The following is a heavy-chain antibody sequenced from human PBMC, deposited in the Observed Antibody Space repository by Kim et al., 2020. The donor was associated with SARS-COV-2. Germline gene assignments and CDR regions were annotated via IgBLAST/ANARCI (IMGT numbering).Heavy chain of an antibody. CDR3: ARLQGSGSLGYPIDY. CDR2: IYPGDSDT. J-gene: IGHJ4*02. Sequence: GESLKISCKGSGYTFTSHWIAWVRQMSGKGLEWMGIIYPGDSDTRYSPSFQGQVTMSDDKSIPTAYLHWSSLKASDTAIYYCARLQGSGSLGYPIDYWGQGTLVTVSS. V-gene: IGHV5-51*01. D-gene: IGHD3-10*01. CDR1: GYTFTSHW.